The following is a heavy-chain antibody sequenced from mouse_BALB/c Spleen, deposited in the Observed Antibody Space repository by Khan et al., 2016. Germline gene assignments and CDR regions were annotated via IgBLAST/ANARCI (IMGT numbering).Heavy chain of an antibody. CDR3: AMKPPLLPDYYAMDY. D-gene: IGHD2-1*01. Sequence: QIQLVQSGPELKKPGETVKISCKASGYTLTNYGMNWVKQAPGKGLKWMGWINTYNGEPTYADDFKGRFAFSLETSASTAYLQINNLKNEDTATYCCAMKPPLLPDYYAMDYWGQGTSVTVSS. J-gene: IGHJ4*01. CDR2: INTYNGEP. CDR1: GYTLTNYG. V-gene: IGHV9-3-1*01.